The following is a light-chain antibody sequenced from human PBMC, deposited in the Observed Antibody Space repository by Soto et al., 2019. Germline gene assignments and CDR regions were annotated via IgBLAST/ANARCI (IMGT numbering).Light chain of an antibody. CDR2: AAS. CDR1: QSVSSY. Sequence: DISMTQYPASLSLSVGDIVTITCGASQSVSSYLTWYQQKPWQAPKLLIYAASTLQSGVPSRFSGSGSGTDFTLTISSLQPEDFATYYSQQSYSTPQTFGQVTKVDIK. J-gene: IGKJ1*01. V-gene: IGKV1-39*01. CDR3: QQSYSTPQT.